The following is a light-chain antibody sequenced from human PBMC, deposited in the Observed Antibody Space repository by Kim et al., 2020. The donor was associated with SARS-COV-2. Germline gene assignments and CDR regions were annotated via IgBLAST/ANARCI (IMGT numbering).Light chain of an antibody. CDR2: RNN. CDR1: RSNIGGNS. J-gene: IGLJ2*01. V-gene: IGLV1-44*01. Sequence: QSVLIQPPSASGTPGQRVTISCSGSRSNIGGNSVNWYQQVPGTAPKLLIYRNNQRPSGVPDRFSGSKSDTSASLAIRGLRSEDEADYYCATWDDDLNVEVVFGGGTQLTVL. CDR3: ATWDDDLNVEVV.